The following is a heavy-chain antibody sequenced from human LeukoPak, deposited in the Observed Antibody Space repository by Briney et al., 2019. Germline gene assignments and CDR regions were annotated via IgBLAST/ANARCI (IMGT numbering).Heavy chain of an antibody. J-gene: IGHJ4*02. CDR2: ISGYQGST. Sequence: ASVKVSCKASGYTFTNYGITWVRQAPGQGLEWMGWISGYQGSTKYAQNFQGRVTITTDESTSTAYMELSSLRSEDTAVYYCARGEVGGIAARQYDYWGQGTLVTVSS. D-gene: IGHD6-13*01. CDR3: ARGEVGGIAARQYDY. V-gene: IGHV1-18*01. CDR1: GYTFTNYG.